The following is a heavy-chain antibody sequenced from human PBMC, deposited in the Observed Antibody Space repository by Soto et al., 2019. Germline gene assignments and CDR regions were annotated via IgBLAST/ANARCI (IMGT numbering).Heavy chain of an antibody. CDR1: GFTFSSYW. J-gene: IGHJ6*02. Sequence: GGSLRLSCAASGFTFSSYWMSWVRQAPGKGLEWVANIKQDGSEKYYVDSVKGRFTISRDNAKNSLYLQMNSLRAEDTAVYYCARAAVLRGTYGMDVWGQGTTVTVSS. CDR3: ARAAVLRGTYGMDV. D-gene: IGHD3-10*01. V-gene: IGHV3-7*01. CDR2: IKQDGSEK.